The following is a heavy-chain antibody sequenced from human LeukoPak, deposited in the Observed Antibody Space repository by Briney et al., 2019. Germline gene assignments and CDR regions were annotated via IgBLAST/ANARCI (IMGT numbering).Heavy chain of an antibody. CDR3: ARGVPRVVLAAIRIAVAGWFDP. J-gene: IGHJ5*02. Sequence: PSETLSLTCAVYGGSFSGYYWSRIRQPPGKGLEWIGEINHSGSTNYNPSLKSRVTISVDTSKNQFSLKLSSVTAADTAVYYCARGVPRVVLAAIRIAVAGWFDPWGQGTLVTVSS. CDR2: INHSGST. CDR1: GGSFSGYY. V-gene: IGHV4-34*01. D-gene: IGHD2-2*02.